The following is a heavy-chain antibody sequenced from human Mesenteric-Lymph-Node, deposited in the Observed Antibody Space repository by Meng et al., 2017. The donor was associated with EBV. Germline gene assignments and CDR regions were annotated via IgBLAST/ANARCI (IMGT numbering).Heavy chain of an antibody. CDR1: GWAFGGYF. J-gene: IGHJ4*02. V-gene: IGHV4-34*01. CDR2: INRVGST. CDR3: VRCGAVTLVQGGPDH. Sequence: QVRRQQVGAGLLPPSGTLSLTCGVSGWAFGGYFWSWIRQPPGKGLEWIGEINRVGSTNYNPSLKSRLTMSVDTSKNHFSLKLTSVTAADTAVYYCVRCGAVTLVQGGPDHWGQGTLVTVSS. D-gene: IGHD3-10*01.